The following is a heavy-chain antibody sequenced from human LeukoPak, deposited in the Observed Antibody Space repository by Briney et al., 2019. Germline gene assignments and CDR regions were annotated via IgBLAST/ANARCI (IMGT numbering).Heavy chain of an antibody. J-gene: IGHJ6*03. CDR1: GFTFSSYS. CDR2: ISSSSSYI. CDR3: ARVFGGYYYYMDV. Sequence: GGSLRPSCEASGFTFSSYSMNWVRQAPGKGLEWVSSISSSSSYIYYADSVKGRFTISRDNAKNSLYLQMNSLRAEDTAVYYCARVFGGYYYYMDVWGKGTTVTVSS. D-gene: IGHD4-23*01. V-gene: IGHV3-21*01.